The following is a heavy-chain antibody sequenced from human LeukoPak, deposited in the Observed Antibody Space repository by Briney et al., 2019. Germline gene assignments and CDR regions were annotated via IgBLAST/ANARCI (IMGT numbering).Heavy chain of an antibody. CDR1: GGAISSYY. CDR3: ARHQRWITDYYYYGMDV. J-gene: IGHJ6*02. V-gene: IGHV4-59*08. D-gene: IGHD5-24*01. Sequence: SETLSLTCTVSGGAISSYYWSWIRQPPGKGLEWIGYIYNSGSTNYNPSLKSRVTISVDMSNNQFSLKLSSVTAADTAVYYCARHQRWITDYYYYGMDVWGQGTTVTVSS. CDR2: IYNSGST.